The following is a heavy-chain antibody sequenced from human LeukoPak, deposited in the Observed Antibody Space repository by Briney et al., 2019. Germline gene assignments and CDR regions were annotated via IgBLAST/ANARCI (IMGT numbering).Heavy chain of an antibody. D-gene: IGHD6-13*01. CDR1: GGTFGSYA. CDR3: ARGPVIAAAGYYFDY. Sequence: SVKVSCKASGGTFGSYAISWVRQAPGQGLEWMGGIIPIFGTANYAQKFQGRVTITTDESTSTAYMELSSLRSEDTAVYYCARGPVIAAAGYYFDYWGQGTLVTVSS. CDR2: IIPIFGTA. J-gene: IGHJ4*02. V-gene: IGHV1-69*05.